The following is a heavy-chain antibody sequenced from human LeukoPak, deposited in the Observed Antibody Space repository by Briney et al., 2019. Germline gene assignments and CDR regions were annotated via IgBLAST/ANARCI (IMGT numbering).Heavy chain of an antibody. CDR1: GSSISSSSYY. V-gene: IGHV4-39*01. CDR2: IYYSGST. Sequence: PSETLSLTCTVSGSSISSSSYYWGWIRQPPGKGLEWIGSIYYSGSTYYNPSLKSRVTISVDTSKNQFSLKLSSVTAADTAVYYCARHEGYCSSTSCLGQFDYWGQGTLVTVSS. D-gene: IGHD2-2*01. CDR3: ARHEGYCSSTSCLGQFDY. J-gene: IGHJ4*02.